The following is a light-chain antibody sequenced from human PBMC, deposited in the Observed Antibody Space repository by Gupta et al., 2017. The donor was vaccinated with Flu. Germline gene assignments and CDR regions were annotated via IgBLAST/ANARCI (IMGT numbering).Light chain of an antibody. J-gene: IGLJ2*01. CDR1: SSNIGAGYD. CDR3: QSYDSSLSVYVV. CDR2: GNS. V-gene: IGLV1-40*01. Sequence: TISCTGSSSNIGAGYDVHWYQQLPGTVPKLLIYGNSNRPSGVPDRFSGSKSGTSASLAITGLQAEDEADYYCQSYDSSLSVYVVFGGGTKLTVL.